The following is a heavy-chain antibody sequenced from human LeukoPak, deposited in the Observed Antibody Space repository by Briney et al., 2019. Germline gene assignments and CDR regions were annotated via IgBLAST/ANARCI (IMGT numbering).Heavy chain of an antibody. CDR1: GYSITSGYY. J-gene: IGHJ4*02. Sequence: SETLSLTCTVSGYSITSGYYWGWIRQPPGKGLEWIGTIYHSGSTYYNPSLKSRVTISVDTSKNQFSLRLSSVTAAETAVYYCARAGHVDTDMVLFDYWGQGTLVTVSS. D-gene: IGHD5-18*01. CDR3: ARAGHVDTDMVLFDY. V-gene: IGHV4-38-2*02. CDR2: IYHSGST.